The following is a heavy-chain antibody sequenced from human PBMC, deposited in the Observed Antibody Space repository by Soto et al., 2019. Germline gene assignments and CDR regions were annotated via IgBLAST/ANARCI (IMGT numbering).Heavy chain of an antibody. V-gene: IGHV1-46*01. CDR2: INPSGGST. CDR1: GYTFTSYY. J-gene: IGHJ6*02. Sequence: ASVKVSCKASGYTFTSYYMHWARQAPGQGLEWMGIINPSGGSTSYAQKFQGRVTMTRDTSTSTVYMELSSLRSEDTAVYYCARDPPNPGNRHGMDVWGQGTTVTVSS. D-gene: IGHD4-4*01. CDR3: ARDPPNPGNRHGMDV.